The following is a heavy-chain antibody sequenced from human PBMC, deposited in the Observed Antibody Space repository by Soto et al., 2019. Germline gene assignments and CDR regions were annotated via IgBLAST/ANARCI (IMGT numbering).Heavy chain of an antibody. Sequence: QVQLQESGPGLVKPSQTLSLTCNVSGGSISSGDHYWHWIRQPPGKGLEWIGYIYYSGSTYYNPSLKSRVTIPVDTSKNQFSLRLRSVTAADTAVYYCARDHPTVTTFRYLDLWGRGTLVTVSS. CDR1: GGSISSGDHY. CDR3: ARDHPTVTTFRYLDL. D-gene: IGHD4-17*01. CDR2: IYYSGST. J-gene: IGHJ2*01. V-gene: IGHV4-30-4*01.